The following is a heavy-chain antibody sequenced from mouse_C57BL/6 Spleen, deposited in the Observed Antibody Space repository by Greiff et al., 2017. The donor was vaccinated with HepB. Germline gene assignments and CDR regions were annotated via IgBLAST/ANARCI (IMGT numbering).Heavy chain of an antibody. V-gene: IGHV1-82*01. CDR3: AREYGSSHFDY. CDR2: IYPGDGDT. CDR1: GYAFSSSW. J-gene: IGHJ2*01. D-gene: IGHD1-1*01. Sequence: VQLQESGPELVKPGASVKISCKASGYAFSSSWMNWVKQRPGKGLEWIGRIYPGDGDTNYNGKFKGKATLTADKSSSTAYMQLSSLTSEDSAVYFCAREYGSSHFDYWGQGTTLTVSS.